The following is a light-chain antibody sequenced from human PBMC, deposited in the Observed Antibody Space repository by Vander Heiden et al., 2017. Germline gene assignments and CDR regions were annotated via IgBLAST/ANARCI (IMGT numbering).Light chain of an antibody. CDR2: DDN. CDR1: SSRIGSDT. CDR3: AAWTGSLNAYV. Sequence: QSVLTQPPSASGTPGQRVTLSCSGSSSRIGSDTVHWYQQLPETAPKLLIYDDNQRASGVPDRFSGSKSGTSASLAISGLQSEDEADYYCAAWTGSLNAYVFGTGTEVTVL. V-gene: IGLV1-44*01. J-gene: IGLJ1*01.